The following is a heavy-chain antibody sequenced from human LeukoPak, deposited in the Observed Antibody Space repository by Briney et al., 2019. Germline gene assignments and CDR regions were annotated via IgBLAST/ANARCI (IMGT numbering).Heavy chain of an antibody. CDR3: ARAPYYYDSSGYYGIGEYFQH. V-gene: IGHV3-7*01. CDR1: GFTFSSYW. D-gene: IGHD3-22*01. CDR2: IKQDGSEK. J-gene: IGHJ1*01. Sequence: GGSLRLSCAASGFTFSSYWMSWVRQAPGKGLEWVANIKQDGSEKYYVDSVKGRFTISRDNAKNSLYLQMNSLRAEDTAVYYCARAPYYYDSSGYYGIGEYFQHWGQGTLVTVSS.